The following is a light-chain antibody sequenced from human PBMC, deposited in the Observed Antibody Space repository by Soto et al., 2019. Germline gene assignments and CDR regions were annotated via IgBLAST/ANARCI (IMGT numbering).Light chain of an antibody. CDR2: GAS. V-gene: IGKV3-15*01. CDR3: QEYNYWHPIT. CDR1: QNIGNK. Sequence: IVMTQSPGTLSVSPGERATLSCRASQNIGNKVGWYQQKPGQAPRLLIYGASTRAPGIPVRFSGSVSGTEFTLTITSLQSEDSAVYYCQEYNYWHPITFGGGTKVEIK. J-gene: IGKJ4*01.